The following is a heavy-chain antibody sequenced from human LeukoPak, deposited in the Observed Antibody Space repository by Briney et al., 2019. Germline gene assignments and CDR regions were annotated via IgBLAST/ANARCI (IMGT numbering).Heavy chain of an antibody. J-gene: IGHJ4*02. Sequence: GGSLRLSCAASGFTFSSYAMHWVRQAPGKGLEWVAVISYDGSNKYYADSVKGRFTISRDNSKNTLYLQMNSLRAEDTAVYYCARDYSSGYRYYFDFWGQGTLVTVSS. D-gene: IGHD3-22*01. V-gene: IGHV3-30*01. CDR2: ISYDGSNK. CDR1: GFTFSSYA. CDR3: ARDYSSGYRYYFDF.